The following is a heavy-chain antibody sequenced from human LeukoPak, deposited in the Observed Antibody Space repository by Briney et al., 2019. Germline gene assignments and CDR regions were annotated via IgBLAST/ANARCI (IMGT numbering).Heavy chain of an antibody. J-gene: IGHJ4*02. CDR2: ISAYNGNT. V-gene: IGHV1-18*04. Sequence: PRASVKVSCKASGYTFTGYYMHWVRQAPGQGLEWMGWISAYNGNTNYAQKLQGRVTMTTDTSTSTAYMELRSLRSDDTAVYYCARDSRDTAMVIDYWGQGTLVTVSS. CDR1: GYTFTGYY. CDR3: ARDSRDTAMVIDY. D-gene: IGHD5-18*01.